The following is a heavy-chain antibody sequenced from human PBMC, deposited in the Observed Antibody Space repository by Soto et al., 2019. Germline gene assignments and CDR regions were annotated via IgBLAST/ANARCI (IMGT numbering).Heavy chain of an antibody. V-gene: IGHV2-5*01. Sequence: SGPTLVNPTQTLTLTCTFSGFSLSTSGVGVGWIRQPPGKALEWLALIYWNDDKRYSPSLKSRLTITKDTSKNQVVLTMTNMDPVDTATYCCAHAPTHYGYGNGEFDYWGQGTLVTVSS. D-gene: IGHD5-18*01. CDR1: GFSLSTSGVG. CDR3: AHAPTHYGYGNGEFDY. J-gene: IGHJ4*02. CDR2: IYWNDDK.